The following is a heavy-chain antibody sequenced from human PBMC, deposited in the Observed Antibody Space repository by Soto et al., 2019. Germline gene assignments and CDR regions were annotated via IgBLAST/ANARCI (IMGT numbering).Heavy chain of an antibody. Sequence: GGSLRLSCAASGFTFNNHYMSWIRQPPGKGLEWVSYISGESSQTNYAESVKGRFTISRDNAKHSLYLQMNSLTVDDTAVYYCAREVSGAINWFDPWGQGTLVTVSS. CDR3: AREVSGAINWFDP. V-gene: IGHV3-11*06. CDR2: ISGESSQT. CDR1: GFTFNNHY. J-gene: IGHJ5*02. D-gene: IGHD6-6*01.